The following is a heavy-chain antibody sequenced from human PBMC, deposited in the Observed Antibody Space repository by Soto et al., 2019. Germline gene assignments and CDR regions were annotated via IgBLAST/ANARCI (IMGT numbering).Heavy chain of an antibody. J-gene: IGHJ5*02. D-gene: IGHD4-17*01. CDR1: GYSFTSYW. Sequence: GESLKISCKGSGYSFTSYWIGWVRQMPGKGLEWMGIIYPGDSDTRYSPSFQGQVTISADKSISTAYLQWSSLKASDTAMYYCARSPHDYGDYSNWFDPWGQGTLVTVSS. CDR2: IYPGDSDT. V-gene: IGHV5-51*01. CDR3: ARSPHDYGDYSNWFDP.